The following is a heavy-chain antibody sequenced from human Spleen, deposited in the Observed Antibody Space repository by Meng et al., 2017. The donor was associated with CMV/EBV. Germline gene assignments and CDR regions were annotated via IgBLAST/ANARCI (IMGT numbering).Heavy chain of an antibody. J-gene: IGHJ5*02. V-gene: IGHV4-61*01. CDR1: DDSVSTGSYY. CDR3: ARVGSYYDFWKVDP. D-gene: IGHD3-3*01. Sequence: GSLRLSCTVSDDSVSTGSYYWNWIRQPPGKGLEWIGYIYYSGSTSYNPSLKSRVTISMDTSKNQFSLKLSSLTAADTAVYYCARVGSYYDFWKVDPWGQGTLVTVSS. CDR2: IYYSGST.